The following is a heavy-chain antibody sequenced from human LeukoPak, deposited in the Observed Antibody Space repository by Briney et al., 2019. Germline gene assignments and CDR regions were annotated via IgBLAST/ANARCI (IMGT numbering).Heavy chain of an antibody. Sequence: SVKVSCKASGGTFSSYAISWVRQAPGQGLEWMGGIIPIFGTASYAQKFQGRVTMTRDTSTSTVYMELSSLRSEDTAVYYCARDLSGSSWRANAFDIWGQGTMVTVSS. D-gene: IGHD6-13*01. J-gene: IGHJ3*02. CDR1: GGTFSSYA. V-gene: IGHV1-69*05. CDR2: IIPIFGTA. CDR3: ARDLSGSSWRANAFDI.